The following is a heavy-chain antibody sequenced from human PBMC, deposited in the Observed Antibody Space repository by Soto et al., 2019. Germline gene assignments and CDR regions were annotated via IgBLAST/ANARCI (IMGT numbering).Heavy chain of an antibody. CDR1: GYTVTTYA. Sequence: QVQLVQSGAEVKKPGASVKVSCKASGYTVTTYAMHWVRQAPGQRLEWMGWINTINGNTEYSQKFQGRVTITRDTSATRTYMELSSLRSEETAVYFCARRGSSSVDYWGQGTLVTVSS. D-gene: IGHD6-13*01. CDR2: INTINGNT. J-gene: IGHJ4*02. CDR3: ARRGSSSVDY. V-gene: IGHV1-3*04.